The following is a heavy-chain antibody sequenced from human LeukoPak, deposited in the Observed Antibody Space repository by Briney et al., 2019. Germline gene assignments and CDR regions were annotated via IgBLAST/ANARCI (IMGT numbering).Heavy chain of an antibody. CDR3: AKDLHYNYDNSGYMSSFDY. CDR1: GFTFSDYY. V-gene: IGHV3-11*01. CDR2: ISSSGSTI. Sequence: GGSLRLSCAASGFTFSDYYMSWIRQAPGKGLEWVSYISSSGSTIYYADSVKGRFTISRDNAKNSLYLQMNSLRAEDTAVYYCAKDLHYNYDNSGYMSSFDYWGQGTVVTVPS. J-gene: IGHJ4*02. D-gene: IGHD3-22*01.